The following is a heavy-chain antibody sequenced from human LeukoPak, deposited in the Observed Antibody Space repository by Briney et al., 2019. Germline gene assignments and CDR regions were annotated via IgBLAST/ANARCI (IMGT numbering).Heavy chain of an antibody. CDR1: GFTFSSYA. D-gene: IGHD6-19*01. V-gene: IGHV3-23*01. J-gene: IGHJ4*02. Sequence: GGSLRLSCAASGFTFSSYAMSWVRQAPGKGLEWVSAISGSHGTTYYADSVKGRFTISRDNSKNTLYLQMNSLRAEDTAVYYCAKDGMTVAGTLRDYWGQGTLVTVSS. CDR2: ISGSHGTT. CDR3: AKDGMTVAGTLRDY.